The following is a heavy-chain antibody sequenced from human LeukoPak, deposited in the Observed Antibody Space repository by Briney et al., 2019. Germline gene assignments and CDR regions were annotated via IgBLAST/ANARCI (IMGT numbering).Heavy chain of an antibody. CDR2: IKHSGST. D-gene: IGHD1-1*01. CDR1: GGSFSGYY. Sequence: PSQTLSLTCAVYGGSFSGYYWSWIRQPPRKWLEWIGEIKHSGSTNYNPSLKSRVHISVDTSKNQFSLKLRSVTAADTAVYYCARGTGTVYFDYWGQGTLVTVSS. J-gene: IGHJ4*02. V-gene: IGHV4-34*01. CDR3: ARGTGTVYFDY.